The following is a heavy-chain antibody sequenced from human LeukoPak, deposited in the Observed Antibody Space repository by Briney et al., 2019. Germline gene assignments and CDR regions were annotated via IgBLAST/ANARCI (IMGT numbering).Heavy chain of an antibody. CDR3: AKDTYGDFGGVDY. V-gene: IGHV3-23*01. CDR2: IFNSGTST. D-gene: IGHD4-17*01. CDR1: GFTFSTYA. Sequence: GGSLRLSCAASGFTFSTYAMTWVRQAPGKGLEWVSVIFNSGTSTYYADSVKGRFTISRDNSKNTLHLQMSSLRAEDTAVYYCAKDTYGDFGGVDYWGQGTLVTVSS. J-gene: IGHJ4*02.